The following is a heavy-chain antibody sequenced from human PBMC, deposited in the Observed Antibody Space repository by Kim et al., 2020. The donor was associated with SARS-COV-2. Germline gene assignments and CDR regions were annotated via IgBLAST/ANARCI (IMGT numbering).Heavy chain of an antibody. Sequence: YTPSLKSRVTISVDTSKTQFSLKLSSVTAADTAVYYCAGLVYGDYGGRYWGQGTLVTVSS. CDR3: AGLVYGDYGGRY. V-gene: IGHV4-61*07. D-gene: IGHD4-17*01. J-gene: IGHJ4*02.